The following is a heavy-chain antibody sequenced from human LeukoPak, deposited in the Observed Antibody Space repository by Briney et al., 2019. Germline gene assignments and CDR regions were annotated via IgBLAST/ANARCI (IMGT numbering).Heavy chain of an antibody. V-gene: IGHV3-7*01. CDR3: ARDYPYYDFWSGYGPTAYVDY. CDR2: IKQDGSEK. D-gene: IGHD3-3*01. Sequence: PGGSLRLSCAASGFTFSSYWMSWVRQAPGKGLEWVVNIKQDGSEKYYVDSVKGRFTISRDNAKNSLYLQMNSLRAEDTAVYYCARDYPYYDFWSGYGPTAYVDYWGQGTLVTVSS. J-gene: IGHJ4*02. CDR1: GFTFSSYW.